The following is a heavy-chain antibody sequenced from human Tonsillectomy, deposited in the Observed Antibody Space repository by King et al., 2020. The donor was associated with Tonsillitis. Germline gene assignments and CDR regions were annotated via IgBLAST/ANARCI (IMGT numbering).Heavy chain of an antibody. J-gene: IGHJ4*02. CDR2: IYPGDSDT. D-gene: IGHD5/OR15-5a*01. Sequence: QLVQSGAEVKKPGESLKISCQVSGYRFTYHWIGWVRQMPGQGLEWLGMIYPGDSDTKYSPSFQGRVTISADTSINTAYRPWSSLKASDTAIYYCARHSVDYWGQGTLVTVSS. CDR3: ARHSVDY. CDR1: GYRFTYHW. V-gene: IGHV5-51*01.